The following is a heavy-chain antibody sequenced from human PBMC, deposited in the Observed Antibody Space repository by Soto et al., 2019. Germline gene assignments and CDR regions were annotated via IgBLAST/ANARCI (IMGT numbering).Heavy chain of an antibody. CDR1: GGAIIGSYC. CDR3: AASVNYDFWRDGGRHYYFDY. V-gene: IGHV4-4*02. Sequence: NPSETLSLTCAVSGGAIIGSYCLALFRHTPGRVLEWIGQVYHGGSTNYNPSLKNRVTISVDKSKNHFSLSLTSVTAADTAVYFCAASVNYDFWRDGGRHYYFDYWGQGSLVTVSS. CDR2: VYHGGST. J-gene: IGHJ4*02. D-gene: IGHD3-3*01.